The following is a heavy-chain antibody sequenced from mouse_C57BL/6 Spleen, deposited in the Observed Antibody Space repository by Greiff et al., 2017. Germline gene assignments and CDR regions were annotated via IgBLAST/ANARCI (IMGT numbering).Heavy chain of an antibody. J-gene: IGHJ1*03. CDR1: GYTFTDYE. CDR2: IDPETGGT. Sequence: QVHVKQSGAELVRPGASVTLSCKASGYTFTDYEMHWVKQTPVHGLEWIGAIDPETGGTAYNQKFKGKAILTADKSSSTAYMELRSLTSEDSAVYYCTRGSHNWYFDVWGTGTTVTVSS. V-gene: IGHV1-15*01. CDR3: TRGSHNWYFDV.